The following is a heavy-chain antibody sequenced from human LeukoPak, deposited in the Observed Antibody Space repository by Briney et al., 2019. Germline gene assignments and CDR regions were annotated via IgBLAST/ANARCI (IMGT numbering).Heavy chain of an antibody. CDR2: ISSDSTTK. CDR1: GFSFSDYY. CDR3: ARESRYALDI. V-gene: IGHV3-11*04. Sequence: KTGGSLRLSCAASGFSFSDYYMTWIRQAPGKGLEWVSYISSDSTTKYYADSVKGRFTISRDNARNSLYLQMNSLRAEDTAMYYCARESRYALDIWGQGTMVTVSS. J-gene: IGHJ3*02.